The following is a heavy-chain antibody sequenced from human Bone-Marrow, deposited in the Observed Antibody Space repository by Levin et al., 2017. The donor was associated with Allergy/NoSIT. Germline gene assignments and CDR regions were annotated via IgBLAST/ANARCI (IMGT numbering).Heavy chain of an antibody. CDR3: TLGEVTTYYYYGMDV. D-gene: IGHD4-17*01. V-gene: IGHV1-69*13. CDR1: GGTFSSYA. J-gene: IGHJ6*02. CDR2: IIPIFGTA. Sequence: SVKVSCKASGGTFSSYAISWVRQAPGQGLEWMGGIIPIFGTANYAQKFQGRVTITADESTSTAYMELSSLRSEDTAVYYCTLGEVTTYYYYGMDVWGQGTTVTVSS.